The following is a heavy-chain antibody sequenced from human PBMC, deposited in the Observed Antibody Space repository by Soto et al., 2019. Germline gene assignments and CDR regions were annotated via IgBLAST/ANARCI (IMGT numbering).Heavy chain of an antibody. CDR3: ARDRGPEAGKYYDILTAYYYDGYYYVMDV. CDR2: ISGYSGNT. J-gene: IGHJ6*02. Sequence: QVQLVQSGAELKKPGASVKVSCRASGYTFTGYGISWVRQAPGQGLEWMGWISGYSGNTKFVERLQGRVTMTTDTSTSTAYMELRSLTSDDTAVYYCARDRGPEAGKYYDILTAYYYDGYYYVMDVWGQGTAVTVSS. V-gene: IGHV1-18*01. CDR1: GYTFTGYG. D-gene: IGHD3-9*01.